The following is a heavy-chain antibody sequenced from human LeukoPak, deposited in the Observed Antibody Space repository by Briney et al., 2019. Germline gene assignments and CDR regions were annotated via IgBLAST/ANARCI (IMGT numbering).Heavy chain of an antibody. V-gene: IGHV4-34*01. D-gene: IGHD3-3*01. CDR2: INLSGST. Sequence: SETLSLTCGVSGGSFSGSYWGWIRQPPGKGLEWIGEINLSGSTNYNSSLTSRVTISLDTSKNQFSLNLRSVTTADTAVYYCARVSISIFGVVTAHFDSWGQGTLVAVSS. CDR1: GGSFSGSY. CDR3: ARVSISIFGVVTAHFDS. J-gene: IGHJ4*02.